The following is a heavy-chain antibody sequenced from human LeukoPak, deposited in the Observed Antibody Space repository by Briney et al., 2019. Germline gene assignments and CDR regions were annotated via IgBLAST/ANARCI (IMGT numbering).Heavy chain of an antibody. D-gene: IGHD2-2*01. CDR3: ARVPRGEVVVVPAASYYYYYYMDV. V-gene: IGHV4-59*01. CDR1: GGSISSYY. Sequence: PSETLSLTCTVSGGSISSYYWSWIRQPPGKGLEWIGYIYYSGSTNYNPSLKSRVTISVDTSKNQFSLKLSSVTAADTAVYYCARVPRGEVVVVPAASYYYYYYMDVWGKGTTVTVSS. CDR2: IYYSGST. J-gene: IGHJ6*03.